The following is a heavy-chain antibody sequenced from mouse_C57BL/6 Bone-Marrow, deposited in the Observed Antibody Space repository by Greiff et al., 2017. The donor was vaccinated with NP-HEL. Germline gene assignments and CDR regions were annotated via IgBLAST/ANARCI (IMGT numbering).Heavy chain of an antibody. CDR3: ARMGHLLWLRRPFFDY. Sequence: QVTLKESGPGILQPSPTLSLTCSFSGFSLSTFGMGVGWIRQPSGKGLEWLAHIWWDDDKYYNPALKSRLTISKYTSKNQVFLKIANVDTADTATYYCARMGHLLWLRRPFFDYWGQGTTLTVSS. J-gene: IGHJ2*01. CDR2: IWWDDDK. D-gene: IGHD2-2*01. CDR1: GFSLSTFGMG. V-gene: IGHV8-8*01.